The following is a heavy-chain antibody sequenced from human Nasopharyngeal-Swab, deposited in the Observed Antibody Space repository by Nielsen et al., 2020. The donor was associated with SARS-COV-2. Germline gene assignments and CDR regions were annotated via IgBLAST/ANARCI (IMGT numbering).Heavy chain of an antibody. CDR1: GFTFSSSG. D-gene: IGHD4-17*01. V-gene: IGHV3-30*18. CDR2: ISYDGSNE. J-gene: IGHJ4*02. CDR3: AKDVHGDYGGIDY. Sequence: GESLKISCAASGFTFSSSGMYWVRQAPGKGLEWVAVISYDGSNEYYGDSVKGRFTISRDNSKNTLYLQMNSLRVDDTAVYCCAKDVHGDYGGIDYWGQGILVTVSS.